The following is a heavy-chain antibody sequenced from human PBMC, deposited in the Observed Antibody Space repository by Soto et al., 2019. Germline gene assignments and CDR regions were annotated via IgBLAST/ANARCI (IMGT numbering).Heavy chain of an antibody. CDR2: IGNSGDT. CDR1: GWAFTNYC. CDR3: VRAGVAPYYYYGMDV. V-gene: IGHV3-13*01. J-gene: IGHJ6*02. Sequence: LRRSSISSGWAFTNYCRYRVRQAPGKGREWVSSIGNSGDTNYAGSVKGRFTISRENDRNALYLQMNSLRGGDTAVYFCVRAGVAPYYYYGMDVWGQGT.